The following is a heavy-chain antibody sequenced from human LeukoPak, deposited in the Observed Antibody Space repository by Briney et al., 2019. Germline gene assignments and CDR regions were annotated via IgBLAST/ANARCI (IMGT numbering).Heavy chain of an antibody. V-gene: IGHV5-51*01. CDR1: GYPFSSYW. J-gene: IGHJ4*02. D-gene: IGHD3-3*01. Sequence: GESLKISCKGSGYPFSSYWIGWVRQMPGKGLEWMGIIYPGDSDTRYSPSLQGQVTISVDTSIGTAYLQWSSLKASDTAIYYCARQNDFRLDYWGQGTLVTVSS. CDR2: IYPGDSDT. CDR3: ARQNDFRLDY.